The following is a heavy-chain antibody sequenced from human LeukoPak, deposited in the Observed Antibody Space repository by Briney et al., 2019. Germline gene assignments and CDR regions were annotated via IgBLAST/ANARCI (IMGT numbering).Heavy chain of an antibody. Sequence: ASVKVSCKVSGYTLTELSMHWVRQAPGQGLEWMGIINPSGGSTSYAQKFQGRVTMTRDTSTSTVYMELSSLRSEDTAVYYCARDRGDSSGYYYYDAFDIWGQGTMVTVSS. CDR3: ARDRGDSSGYYYYDAFDI. CDR1: GYTLTELS. V-gene: IGHV1-46*01. CDR2: INPSGGST. D-gene: IGHD3-22*01. J-gene: IGHJ3*02.